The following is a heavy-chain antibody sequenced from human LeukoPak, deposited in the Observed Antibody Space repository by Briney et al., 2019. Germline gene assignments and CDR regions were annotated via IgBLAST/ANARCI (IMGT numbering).Heavy chain of an antibody. CDR2: IHPNSGGT. D-gene: IGHD2-2*01. J-gene: IGHJ5*02. CDR3: AREGAGRYCSSTSCYGWFDP. Sequence: GASVKVSCKASGYTFTGYYMHWVRQAPGQGLEWMGWIHPNSGGTNYAQKFQGRVTMTRDTSISTAYMELSRLRSDDTAVYYCAREGAGRYCSSTSCYGWFDPWGQGTLVTVSS. CDR1: GYTFTGYY. V-gene: IGHV1-2*02.